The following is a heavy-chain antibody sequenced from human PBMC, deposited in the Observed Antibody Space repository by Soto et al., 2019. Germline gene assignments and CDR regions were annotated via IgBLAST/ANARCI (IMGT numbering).Heavy chain of an antibody. CDR2: IDPSDSYT. CDR3: ARQTRPYQLPSYYYYGMDV. D-gene: IGHD2-2*01. Sequence: PGESLKISCKGSGYSFTSYWISWVRQMPGKGLEWMGMIDPSDSYTNYSPSFQGHVTISADKSISTAYLQWSSLKASDTAMYYCARQTRPYQLPSYYYYGMDVWGQGTTVTVSS. J-gene: IGHJ6*02. CDR1: GYSFTSYW. V-gene: IGHV5-10-1*01.